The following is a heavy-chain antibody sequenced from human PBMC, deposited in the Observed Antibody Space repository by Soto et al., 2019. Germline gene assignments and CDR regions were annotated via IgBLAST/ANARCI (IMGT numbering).Heavy chain of an antibody. D-gene: IGHD3-10*01. J-gene: IGHJ6*03. CDR3: ARGLKFTTPLVRGVNPYYYYYMDV. V-gene: IGHV1-8*01. CDR2: MNPNSGDT. CDR1: GYTFSSYD. Sequence: QVQLVQSGAEVKKPGASVKVSCKASGYTFSSYDINWVRQATGQGLEWMGWMNPNSGDTHYAQKFQGRVTMTRNTSIATAYMELSSLRSEDTAVYYCARGLKFTTPLVRGVNPYYYYYMDVWGEGTTVTVSS.